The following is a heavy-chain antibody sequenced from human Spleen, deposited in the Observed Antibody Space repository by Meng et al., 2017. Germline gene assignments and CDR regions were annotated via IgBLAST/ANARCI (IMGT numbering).Heavy chain of an antibody. D-gene: IGHD4-11*01. CDR2: INHSGST. CDR1: GGSLSDYY. Sequence: QGPLQQWGPGLLNPSETLDLTCVFSGGSLSDYYWSWISPPTGKGLEWIGEINHSGSTNYNPSLESRATISVDTSQNNLSLKLSSVTAADSAVYYCARGPTTMAHDFDYWGQGTLVTVSS. J-gene: IGHJ4*02. CDR3: ARGPTTMAHDFDY. V-gene: IGHV4-34*01.